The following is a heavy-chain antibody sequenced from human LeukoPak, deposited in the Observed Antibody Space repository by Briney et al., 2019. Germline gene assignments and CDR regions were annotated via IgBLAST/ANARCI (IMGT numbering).Heavy chain of an antibody. CDR3: AREAVDTAMVTSDY. J-gene: IGHJ4*02. Sequence: ASVKVSCKASGYTFTSCGISWVRQAPGQGLEWMGWISAYNGNTNYAQKLQGRVTMTTSTSTAYMELRSLRSDDTAVYYCAREAVDTAMVTSDYWGQGTLVTVSS. V-gene: IGHV1-18*01. CDR1: GYTFTSCG. D-gene: IGHD5-18*01. CDR2: ISAYNGNT.